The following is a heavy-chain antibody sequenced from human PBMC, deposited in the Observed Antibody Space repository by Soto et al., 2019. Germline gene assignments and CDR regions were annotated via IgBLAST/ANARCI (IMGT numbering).Heavy chain of an antibody. CDR1: GGSISSYY. J-gene: IGHJ3*02. V-gene: IGHV4-59*08. CDR3: ARRVLWFGELSGRAFDI. Sequence: PSETLSLTCTVSGGSISSYYWSWIRQPPGKGLEWIGYIYYSGSTNYNPSLKSRVTISVDTSKNQFSLKLSSVTAADTAVYYCARRVLWFGELSGRAFDIWGQGTMVTVPS. CDR2: IYYSGST. D-gene: IGHD3-10*01.